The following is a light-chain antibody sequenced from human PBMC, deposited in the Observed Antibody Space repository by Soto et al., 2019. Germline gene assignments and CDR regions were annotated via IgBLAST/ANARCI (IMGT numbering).Light chain of an antibody. V-gene: IGLV2-8*01. CDR3: SSYAGSNNWV. CDR1: SSDVGGYNY. Sequence: QSALTQPPSASGSPGQSVTISCTGTSSDVGGYNYVSWYQQHPGKAPKLMIYEVSKRPSGVPDRFSRSKSGNTASLTVSGLQAEDEADYYCSSYAGSNNWVFGGGTQLTVL. CDR2: EVS. J-gene: IGLJ7*01.